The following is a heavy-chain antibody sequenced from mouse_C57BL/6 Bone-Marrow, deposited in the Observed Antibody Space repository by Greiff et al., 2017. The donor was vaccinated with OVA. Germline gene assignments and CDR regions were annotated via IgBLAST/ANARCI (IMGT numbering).Heavy chain of an antibody. D-gene: IGHD2-5*01. CDR2: IYPSDSET. CDR1: GYTFTSYW. CDR3: ARGTYYSNAY. V-gene: IGHV1-61*01. J-gene: IGHJ3*01. Sequence: QVHVKQPGAELVRPGSSVKLSCKASGYTFTSYWMDWVKQRPGQGLEWIGNIYPSDSETHYNQKFKDKATLTVDKSSSTAYMQLSSLTSEDSAVYYCARGTYYSNAYWGQGTLVTVSA.